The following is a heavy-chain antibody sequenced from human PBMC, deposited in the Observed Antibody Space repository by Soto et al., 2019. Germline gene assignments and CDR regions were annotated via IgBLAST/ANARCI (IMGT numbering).Heavy chain of an antibody. Sequence: SETLSLTCTVSGYSISNGDYWGWIRQAPGKGLEWIGSVYYSGSTHYEPSLRGRIAISVDTLKNQFSLRLPSVTAADTAMYFCARKHDTYFDFCGQGSPDTLSS. CDR2: VYYSGST. CDR1: GYSISNGDY. V-gene: IGHV4-38-2*02. CDR3: ARKHDTYFDF. D-gene: IGHD2-21*01. J-gene: IGHJ4*02.